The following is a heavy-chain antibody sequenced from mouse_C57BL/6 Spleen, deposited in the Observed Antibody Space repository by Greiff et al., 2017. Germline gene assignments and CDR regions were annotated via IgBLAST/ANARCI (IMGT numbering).Heavy chain of an antibody. CDR2: IDPSDSYT. J-gene: IGHJ2*01. CDR3: ARGDEYYFDY. V-gene: IGHV1-69*01. D-gene: IGHD3-3*01. Sequence: QVQLQQPGAELVMPGASVKLSCKASGYTFTSYWMHWVKQRPGQGLEWIGEIDPSDSYTNYNQKFKGKSTLTVDKSSSTAYMQLSGLTSEDSAVYYCARGDEYYFDYWGQGTTLTVSS. CDR1: GYTFTSYW.